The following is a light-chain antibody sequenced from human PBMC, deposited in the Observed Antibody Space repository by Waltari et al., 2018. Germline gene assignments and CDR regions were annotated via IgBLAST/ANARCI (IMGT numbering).Light chain of an antibody. CDR1: QSINSW. Sequence: IQMTQSPSTLSASVGDRVTLTCRASQSINSWLAWYQQKPGIATKLLIYKASSLESGVPSRFSGSGSGTEFTLTISSLQPDDLATYYCQQYRTNPWTFGQGTKVEIE. CDR2: KAS. CDR3: QQYRTNPWT. V-gene: IGKV1-5*03. J-gene: IGKJ1*01.